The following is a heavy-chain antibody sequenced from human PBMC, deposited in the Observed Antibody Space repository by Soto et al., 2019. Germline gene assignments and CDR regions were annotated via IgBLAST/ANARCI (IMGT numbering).Heavy chain of an antibody. Sequence: SGGSLRLSCAGSGFTFSDYYMTWIRQAPGKGLEWVSYINTLSSAIYYADSVKGRFTISRDNAKNSLYSQMNSLRAEDTAVYYCARRLQWQLRPLDSWGRGTLVTVSS. CDR2: INTLSSAI. D-gene: IGHD6-19*01. CDR3: ARRLQWQLRPLDS. CDR1: GFTFSDYY. J-gene: IGHJ4*02. V-gene: IGHV3-11*01.